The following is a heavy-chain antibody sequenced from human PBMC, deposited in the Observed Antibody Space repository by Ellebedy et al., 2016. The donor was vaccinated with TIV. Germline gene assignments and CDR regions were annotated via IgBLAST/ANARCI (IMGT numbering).Heavy chain of an antibody. CDR1: GFTLSTYG. CDR2: ISTNGREK. Sequence: GESLKISCVASGFTLSTYGMHWVRQTPNKGLEWVAFISTNGREKYYIDSVKGRFTISRDISKNTLYLQMNSLRVDDTAVYYCARGGYGDYWGQGTLVTVSS. V-gene: IGHV3-30*03. CDR3: ARGGYGDY. D-gene: IGHD5-12*01. J-gene: IGHJ4*02.